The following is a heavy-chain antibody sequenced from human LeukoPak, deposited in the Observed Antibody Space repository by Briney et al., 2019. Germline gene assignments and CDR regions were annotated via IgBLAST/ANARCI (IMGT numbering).Heavy chain of an antibody. D-gene: IGHD6-13*01. CDR1: GFTLYRYS. CDR2: ISGSGGST. V-gene: IGHV3-23*01. Sequence: AGGAPRISCAASGFTLYRYSLGRGRPAPGEGVGGVSTISGSGGSTFYADSVKGRFTISRDSSKNTLYLQVNNLRAEDTAVYYCAKHAGPHWYFDYWGQGTLVTVSS. J-gene: IGHJ4*02. CDR3: AKHAGPHWYFDY.